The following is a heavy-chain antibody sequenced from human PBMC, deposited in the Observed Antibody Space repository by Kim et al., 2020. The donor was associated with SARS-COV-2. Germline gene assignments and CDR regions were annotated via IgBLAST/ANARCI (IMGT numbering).Heavy chain of an antibody. Sequence: RTKWYNTYAVSVKSRITINPDTSKNQFSLQLNSVTPEDTAVYYCARNVDYWGQGTLVTVSS. CDR2: RTKWYN. V-gene: IGHV6-1*01. J-gene: IGHJ4*02. CDR3: ARNVDY.